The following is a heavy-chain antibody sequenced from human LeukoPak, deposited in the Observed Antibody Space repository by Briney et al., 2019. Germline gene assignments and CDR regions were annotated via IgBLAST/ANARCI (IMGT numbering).Heavy chain of an antibody. J-gene: IGHJ4*02. V-gene: IGHV1-2*02. CDR1: GFNLTGHY. D-gene: IGHD3-16*02. CDR2: INPHSGDT. Sequence: GASVKVSCKASGFNLTGHYLHWVRQAPGQGLEWLGWINPHSGDTDYAQNFLGRFTMTRDTSINSAYLELTWLTSDDSAVYYCARQQEVSGYFDYWGQGTLVTVSS. CDR3: ARQQEVSGYFDY.